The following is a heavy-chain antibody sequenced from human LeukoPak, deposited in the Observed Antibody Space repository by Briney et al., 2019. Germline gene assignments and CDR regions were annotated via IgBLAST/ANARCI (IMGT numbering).Heavy chain of an antibody. D-gene: IGHD2-2*01. CDR2: IYTSGST. Sequence: PSETLSLTCTVSGGSISSSSYYWSWIRQPAGKGLEWIGRIYTSGSTNYNPSLKSRVTMSVDTSKNQFSLKLSSVTAADTAVYYCARDCSSTSCYSWFDPWGQGTLVTVSS. V-gene: IGHV4-61*02. CDR3: ARDCSSTSCYSWFDP. J-gene: IGHJ5*02. CDR1: GGSISSSSYY.